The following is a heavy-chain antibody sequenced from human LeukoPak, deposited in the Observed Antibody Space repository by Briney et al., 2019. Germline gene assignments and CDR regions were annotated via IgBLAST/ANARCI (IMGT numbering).Heavy chain of an antibody. CDR1: GFTFSIYC. V-gene: IGHV3-74*01. J-gene: IGHJ4*02. CDR2: INSDGSST. D-gene: IGHD1-26*01. CDR3: ARGRRGEVGATHPRGDFDS. Sequence: PGGSLRLFCAASGFTFSIYCMHWVRQAPGKGLVWVSRINSDGSSTSYADAVKGRFTISRDHAKNTLNLQMHSLRAADTAVFYCARGRRGEVGATHPRGDFDSWGQGTLVTVSS.